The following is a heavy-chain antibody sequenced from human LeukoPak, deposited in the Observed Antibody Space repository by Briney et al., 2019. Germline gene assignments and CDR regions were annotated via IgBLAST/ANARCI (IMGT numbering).Heavy chain of an antibody. J-gene: IGHJ4*02. D-gene: IGHD6-19*01. V-gene: IGHV1-18*01. CDR1: GYTFTSYG. CDR2: ISAYNGNT. CDR3: ARSNPPSPLYIAVSTRGTFFDY. Sequence: ASVKVSCKASGYTFTSYGISWVRQAPGQGLEWMGWISAYNGNTNYAQKLQGRVTMTTDTSTSTAYMELRSLRSDDTAVYYCARSNPPSPLYIAVSTRGTFFDYWGQGTLVTVSS.